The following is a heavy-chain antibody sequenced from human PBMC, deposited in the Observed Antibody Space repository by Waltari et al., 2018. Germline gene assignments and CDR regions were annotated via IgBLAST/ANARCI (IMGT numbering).Heavy chain of an antibody. Sequence: QVPLQESGPGLVKPSGTLSLTCAVSGGSLSSLNWWSWVRQPPGKGLEWIGEIYHSGSTTYNPTLKSLDTISVDKSKNQYALKLSSVTASDTAGYYCAGVGDEQWLWDCFDPWGQGTLVTVSS. V-gene: IGHV4-4*02. J-gene: IGHJ5*02. CDR3: AGVGDEQWLWDCFDP. CDR1: GGSLSSLNW. CDR2: IYHSGST. D-gene: IGHD6-19*01.